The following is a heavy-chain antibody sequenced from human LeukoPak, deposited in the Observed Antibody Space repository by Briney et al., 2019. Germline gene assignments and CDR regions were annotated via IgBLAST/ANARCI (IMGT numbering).Heavy chain of an antibody. D-gene: IGHD6-19*01. CDR2: ISSDGSIT. CDR1: GFTFSTYW. J-gene: IGHJ3*02. V-gene: IGHV3-74*01. CDR3: ATTVAGTRNAFDI. Sequence: PGGSLRLSCAASGFTFSTYWMHGVRQAPGKGLVWVSRISSDGSITGYADSVKGRFAISRDNAKNTLYLQMNSLRAEDTAVYYCATTVAGTRNAFDIWGQGTMVTVSS.